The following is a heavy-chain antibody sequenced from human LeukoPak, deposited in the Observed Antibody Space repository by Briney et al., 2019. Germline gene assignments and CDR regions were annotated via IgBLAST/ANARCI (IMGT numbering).Heavy chain of an antibody. CDR3: ATNPHYYDSSGYTATFDY. Sequence: GASVKVSCKVSGYTLTELSMHWVRQAPGKGLEWMGGFDPEDGETIYAQKFQGRVTMTEDTSTDTAYMELSSLRSEDTAVYYCATNPHYYDSSGYTATFDYWGQGTLVTVSS. J-gene: IGHJ4*02. CDR1: GYTLTELS. V-gene: IGHV1-24*01. D-gene: IGHD3-22*01. CDR2: FDPEDGET.